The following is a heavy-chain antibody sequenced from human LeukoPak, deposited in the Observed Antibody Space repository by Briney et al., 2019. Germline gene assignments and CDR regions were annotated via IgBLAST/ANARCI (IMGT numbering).Heavy chain of an antibody. CDR1: GGSISSGGYS. V-gene: IGHV4-30-2*01. CDR2: IYHSGST. Sequence: SGTLSLTCAVSGGSISSGGYSWSWIRQPPGKGLEWIGYIYHSGSTYYNPSLKSRVSISVDRSKNQFSLKLSSVTAADTAVYYCARGGDIVATHFDYWGQGTLVTVSS. CDR3: ARGGDIVATHFDY. D-gene: IGHD5-12*01. J-gene: IGHJ4*02.